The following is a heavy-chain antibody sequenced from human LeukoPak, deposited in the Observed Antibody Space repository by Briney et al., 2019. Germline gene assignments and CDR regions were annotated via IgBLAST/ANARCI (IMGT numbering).Heavy chain of an antibody. CDR2: IYHTGST. D-gene: IGHD3-22*01. J-gene: IGHJ3*02. Sequence: PSETLSHTCTISGGSVSDYYWSWIRQSPGKGLEWIGYIYHTGSTSYSPSLKSRVTISADTSQNQFSLKLSSVTAADTAVYYCACLTTADAFDIWGQGTMVTVSS. CDR1: GGSVSDYY. V-gene: IGHV4-59*02. CDR3: ACLTTADAFDI.